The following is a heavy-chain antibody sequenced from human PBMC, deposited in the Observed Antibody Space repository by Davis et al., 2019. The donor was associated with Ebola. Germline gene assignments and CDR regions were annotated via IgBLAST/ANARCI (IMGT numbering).Heavy chain of an antibody. CDR3: ARRILSESRGGMDV. Sequence: PGGSLRLSCAASGFTLMNHGVSWVRQAPGKGLEWVSHISTGGGPTYGDSVRGRFTISRDISNSTLYLQMNSLRDEDTAVYFCARRILSESRGGMDVWGRGTTVVVSS. J-gene: IGHJ6*02. CDR1: GFTLMNHG. D-gene: IGHD2-15*01. CDR2: ISTGGGPT. V-gene: IGHV3-23*01.